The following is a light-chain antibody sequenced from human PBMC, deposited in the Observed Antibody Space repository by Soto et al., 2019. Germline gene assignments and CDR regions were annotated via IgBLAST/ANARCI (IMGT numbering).Light chain of an antibody. Sequence: VLTQPASVSGSPGQSITISCTGTSSIVGGYNYVSWYQQHPGKAPKLMIYDVSSRPSEVSNRFSGSKSGNTASLTISGLQTEDEADYYCSAYTISSTYVFGAGTKVTVL. CDR2: DVS. J-gene: IGLJ1*01. V-gene: IGLV2-14*01. CDR3: SAYTISSTYV. CDR1: SSIVGGYNY.